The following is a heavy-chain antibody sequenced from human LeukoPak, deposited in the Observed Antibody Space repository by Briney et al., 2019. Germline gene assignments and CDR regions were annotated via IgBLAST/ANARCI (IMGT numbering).Heavy chain of an antibody. CDR1: GYTFTGHS. J-gene: IGHJ4*02. CDR3: ARGPHGRIYDILTGFDY. V-gene: IGHV1-2*02. CDR2: IKPNSGGT. D-gene: IGHD3-9*01. Sequence: GASVKVSCKASGYTFTGHSMYWVRQAPGQGLEWMGWIKPNSGGTNYAQKFQGRVTMTRDTYISTAYMELSRLRSDDTAVYYCARGPHGRIYDILTGFDYWGQGTLVTVSS.